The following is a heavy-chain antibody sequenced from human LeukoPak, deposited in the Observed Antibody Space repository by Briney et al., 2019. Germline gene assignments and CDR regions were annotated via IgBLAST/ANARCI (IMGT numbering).Heavy chain of an antibody. D-gene: IGHD1-1*01. CDR2: VNYSGGT. V-gene: IGHV4-34*01. CDR1: GESFDGFY. CDR3: AIRLTTSRSATATTWFDP. Sequence: SETLSLTCAVYGESFDGFYWNWIRQSPGKGLEWLGEVNYSGGTDYNPALASRIAISADASKRQFSLKLTSVTAADTAVYYCAIRLTTSRSATATTWFDPWGQGTLVSVSS. J-gene: IGHJ5*02.